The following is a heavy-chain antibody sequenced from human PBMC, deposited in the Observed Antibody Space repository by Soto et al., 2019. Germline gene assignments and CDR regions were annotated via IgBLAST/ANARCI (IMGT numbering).Heavy chain of an antibody. Sequence: EVQLVESGGGLVQPGGSLRLSCAASGFTFSSYSMNWVRQAPGKGLEWVSSISSSSSYIYYADSVKGRFTISRDNAKNSLYLQMNSLRAEDTAVYYCARVGVAATGGIDYWGQGTLVTVSS. CDR3: ARVGVAATGGIDY. CDR1: GFTFSSYS. D-gene: IGHD2-15*01. J-gene: IGHJ4*02. CDR2: ISSSSSYI. V-gene: IGHV3-21*01.